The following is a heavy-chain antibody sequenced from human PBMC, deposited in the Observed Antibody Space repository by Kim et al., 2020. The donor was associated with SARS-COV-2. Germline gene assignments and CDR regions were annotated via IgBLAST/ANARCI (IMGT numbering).Heavy chain of an antibody. D-gene: IGHD2-2*01. CDR2: ISGSGTST. V-gene: IGHV3-23*01. CDR3: AKENNTSWND. J-gene: IGHJ4*02. CDR1: GFTFSSYA. Sequence: GGSLRLSCAASGFTFSSYAMNWVRQAPGKGLEWVSGISGSGTSTYHADSVKGRFTISRDNSKNTLSLQMNSLRAEDTAVYYCAKENNTSWNDWGQGTLVTVSS.